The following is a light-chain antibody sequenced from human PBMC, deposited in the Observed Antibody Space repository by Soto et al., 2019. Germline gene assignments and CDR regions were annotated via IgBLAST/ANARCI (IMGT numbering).Light chain of an antibody. J-gene: IGKJ4*01. CDR2: AAS. Sequence: DIHLTQSPSFLSSSLGDGVTITFLASQGISSYLAWYQQKPGKAPKLLIYAASTLQSGVPSRFSGSGSGTEFTLTISSLQPEDFATYYCQQLNSYPLTFGGGTKVDIK. CDR3: QQLNSYPLT. CDR1: QGISSY. V-gene: IGKV1-9*01.